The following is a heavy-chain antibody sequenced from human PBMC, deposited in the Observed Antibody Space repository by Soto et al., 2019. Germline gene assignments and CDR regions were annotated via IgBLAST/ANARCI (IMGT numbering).Heavy chain of an antibody. CDR3: ARTPLIAVAGEFDY. CDR2: MNPNIGNT. V-gene: IGHV1-8*01. Sequence: ASVKVSCKASGYTFTSYDINWVRQATGQGLEWMGWMNPNIGNTGYAQKFQGRVTMTRNTSISTAYMELSSLRSEDTAVYYCARTPLIAVAGEFDYWGQGTLVTVSS. D-gene: IGHD6-19*01. J-gene: IGHJ4*02. CDR1: GYTFTSYD.